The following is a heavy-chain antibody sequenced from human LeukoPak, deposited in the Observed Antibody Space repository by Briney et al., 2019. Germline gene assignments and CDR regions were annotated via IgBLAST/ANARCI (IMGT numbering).Heavy chain of an antibody. J-gene: IGHJ4*02. V-gene: IGHV3-48*02. Sequence: XNXVXXXPGXGLEWVSFISSSGTSIYYADSVKGRFSISRDNAKNSLYLQMSSLRDEDTAVYYCAREPSSSGYDYWGQGTLVTVSS. CDR3: AREPSSSGYDY. CDR2: ISSSGTSI. D-gene: IGHD3-22*01.